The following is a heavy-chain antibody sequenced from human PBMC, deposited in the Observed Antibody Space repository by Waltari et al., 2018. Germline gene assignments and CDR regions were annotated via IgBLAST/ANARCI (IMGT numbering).Heavy chain of an antibody. CDR2: LQAGGAT. J-gene: IGHJ4*02. V-gene: IGHV3-53*01. D-gene: IGHD6-19*01. CDR1: GFLLSHNY. CDR3: ARAGLGSPSQWSQLLDS. Sequence: EVLLVESGGGLIHPGGSLRLSCAASGFLLSHNYMTWVRQAPGRGLEWVSVLQAGGATFYEDSVKGRFTISRDDSKNILYLQMNSLRAEDTATYFCARAGLGSPSQWSQLLDSWGQGTLVTISP.